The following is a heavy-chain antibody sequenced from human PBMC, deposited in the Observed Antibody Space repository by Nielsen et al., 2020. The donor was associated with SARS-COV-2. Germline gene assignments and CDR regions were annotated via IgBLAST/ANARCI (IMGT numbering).Heavy chain of an antibody. CDR2: IYYSGST. J-gene: IGHJ5*02. Sequence: SETLSLTCTVSGGSVSSGSYYWSWIREPPGKGLEWIGYIYYSGSTNYNPSLKSRVTISVDRSKNQFSLKLSSVTAADTAVYYCARGGHGDYDFNWFDPWGQGTLVTVSS. D-gene: IGHD4-17*01. V-gene: IGHV4-61*01. CDR1: GGSVSSGSYY. CDR3: ARGGHGDYDFNWFDP.